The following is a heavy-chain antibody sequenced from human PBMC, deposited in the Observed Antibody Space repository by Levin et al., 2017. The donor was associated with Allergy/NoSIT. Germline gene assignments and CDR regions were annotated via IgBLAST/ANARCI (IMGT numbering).Heavy chain of an antibody. CDR2: IYYSGST. Sequence: SETLSLTCTVSGGSISSYYWSWIRQPPGKGLEWIGYIYYSGSTNYDPSLKSRVTISVDTSKNQFSLKLSSVTAADTAVYYCARLVRNSDFDYWGQGTLVTVSS. CDR1: GGSISSYY. CDR3: ARLVRNSDFDY. V-gene: IGHV4-59*08. J-gene: IGHJ4*02. D-gene: IGHD4/OR15-4a*01.